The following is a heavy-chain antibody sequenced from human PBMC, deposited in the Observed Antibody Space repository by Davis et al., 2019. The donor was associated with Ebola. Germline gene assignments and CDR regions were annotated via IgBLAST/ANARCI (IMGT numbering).Heavy chain of an antibody. Sequence: ESLKISCKVSGGPISTNTYFWAWIRQPPGKGLEWIGSIHHSGHTYYKPSLKGRVTILVDTSENQFSLRLSPVTAADTAIYYCAREVASAGLDWGQGTLVTVS. CDR2: IHHSGHT. V-gene: IGHV4-39*07. CDR3: AREVASAGLD. D-gene: IGHD6-13*01. CDR1: GGPISTNTYF. J-gene: IGHJ4*02.